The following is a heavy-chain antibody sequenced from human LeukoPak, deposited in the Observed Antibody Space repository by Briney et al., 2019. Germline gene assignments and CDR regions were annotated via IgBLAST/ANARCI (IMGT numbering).Heavy chain of an antibody. V-gene: IGHV3-74*01. J-gene: IGHJ4*02. D-gene: IGHD3-10*01. CDR2: INSDGSST. Sequence: PGGSLRLSCAASGFTFSNWMHWVRQAPGKGLVWVSRINSDGSSTTYADSVKGRFAISRDNAKNTLYLQMNSLRAEDTAMYYCARALYGSGNYYYPGDYWGQGTPVTVSS. CDR3: ARALYGSGNYYYPGDY. CDR1: GFTFSNW.